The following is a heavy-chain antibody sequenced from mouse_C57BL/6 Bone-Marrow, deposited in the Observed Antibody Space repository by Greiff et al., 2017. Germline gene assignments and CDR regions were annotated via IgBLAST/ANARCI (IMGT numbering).Heavy chain of an antibody. CDR2: LWTGGGT. CDR1: GFSLTSYA. D-gene: IGHD3-1*01. J-gene: IGHJ4*01. V-gene: IGHV2-9-1*01. Sequence: VKLVESGPGLVAPSQSLSITCTVSGFSLTSYAISWVRQPPGKGLEWLGVLWTGGGTNYNSALKSSLSISKDNTKSQVFLKMNSLQTEDTARYYCASPGLGAMDYWGQGTSVTVSS. CDR3: ASPGLGAMDY.